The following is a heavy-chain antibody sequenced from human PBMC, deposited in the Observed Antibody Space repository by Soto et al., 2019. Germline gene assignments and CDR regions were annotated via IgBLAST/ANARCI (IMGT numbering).Heavy chain of an antibody. D-gene: IGHD3-3*01. Sequence: GGSLRLSCAASGFTFSSYGMHWVRQAPGKGLEWVAVISYDGSNKYYADSVKGRFTISRDNSKNTLYLQMNSLRAEDTAVYYCAKDGYDFWSGYYGPTTWQQYYYYGMDVWGQGTKVTVYS. J-gene: IGHJ6*02. CDR3: AKDGYDFWSGYYGPTTWQQYYYYGMDV. V-gene: IGHV3-30*18. CDR1: GFTFSSYG. CDR2: ISYDGSNK.